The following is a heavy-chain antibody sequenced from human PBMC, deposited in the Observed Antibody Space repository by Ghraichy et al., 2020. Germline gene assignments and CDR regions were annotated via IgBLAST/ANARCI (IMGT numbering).Heavy chain of an antibody. J-gene: IGHJ3*02. D-gene: IGHD2-2*02. CDR1: GGSISSSSYY. V-gene: IGHV4-39*01. Sequence: SETLSLTCTVSGGSISSSSYYWGWIRQPPGKGLEWIGSIYYSGSTYYNPSLKSRVTISVDTSKNQFSLKLSSVTAADTAVYYCARHWAVVVPAAIPGAFDIWGQGTMVTVSS. CDR2: IYYSGST. CDR3: ARHWAVVVPAAIPGAFDI.